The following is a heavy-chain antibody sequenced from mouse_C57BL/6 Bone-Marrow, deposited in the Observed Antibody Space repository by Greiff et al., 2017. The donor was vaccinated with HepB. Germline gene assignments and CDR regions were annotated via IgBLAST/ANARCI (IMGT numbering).Heavy chain of an antibody. J-gene: IGHJ4*01. CDR3: ARRGVIITTVVAPYYAMDY. V-gene: IGHV1-26*01. Sequence: EVQLQQSGPELVKPGASVKISCKASGYTFTDYYMNWVKQSHGKSLEWIGDINPNNGGTSYNQKFKGKATLTVDKSSSTAYMELRSLTSEDSAVYYWARRGVIITTVVAPYYAMDYWGQGTSVTVSS. CDR1: GYTFTDYY. CDR2: INPNNGGT. D-gene: IGHD1-1*01.